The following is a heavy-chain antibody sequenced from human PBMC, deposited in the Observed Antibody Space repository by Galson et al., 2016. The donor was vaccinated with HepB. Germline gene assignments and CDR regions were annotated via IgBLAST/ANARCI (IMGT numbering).Heavy chain of an antibody. CDR3: AKDVDTAMVPDAFDI. J-gene: IGHJ3*02. Sequence: SLRLSCAASGFTFSNYAMSWVRQAPGKGLEWVSGISGRGGRTYYADTVKGRFTLSRNNSKDTLYLQMNSLRAEDTAVYYCAKDVDTAMVPDAFDIWGQGTMVTVSS. CDR1: GFTFSNYA. D-gene: IGHD5-18*01. CDR2: ISGRGGRT. V-gene: IGHV3-23*01.